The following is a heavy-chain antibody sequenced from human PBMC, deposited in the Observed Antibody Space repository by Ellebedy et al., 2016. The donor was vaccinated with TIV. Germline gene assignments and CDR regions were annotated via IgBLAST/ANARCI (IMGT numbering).Heavy chain of an antibody. J-gene: IGHJ4*02. D-gene: IGHD6-13*01. CDR1: GFTVSSNY. V-gene: IGHV3-53*01. Sequence: GESLKISXAASGFTVSSNYMSWVRQAPGKGLEWVSAIYSGGSTYYADSVKGRFTISRDNSKNTLYLQMNSLRAEDTAVYYCASWASSSWYFFDYWGQGTLVTVSS. CDR3: ASWASSSWYFFDY. CDR2: IYSGGST.